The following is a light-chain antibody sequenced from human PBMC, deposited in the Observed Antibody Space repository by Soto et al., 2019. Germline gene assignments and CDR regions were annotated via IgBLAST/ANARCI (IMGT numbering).Light chain of an antibody. J-gene: IGKJ1*01. Sequence: DIQMTQSPSSLSASVGARVTITCRASQGIYTYVAWFQQKSGQAPKLLIYSASPLQGGVPSKFAGSGTGTDFTITITSLQPAASATYYCQQYYKFPRTFGQWNKREI. CDR1: QGIYTY. CDR3: QQYYKFPRT. V-gene: IGKV1-16*02. CDR2: SAS.